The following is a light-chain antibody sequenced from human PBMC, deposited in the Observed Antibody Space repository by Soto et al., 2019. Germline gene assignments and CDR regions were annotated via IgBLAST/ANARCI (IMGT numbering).Light chain of an antibody. CDR3: QQYHNWPPQYT. J-gene: IGKJ2*01. V-gene: IGKV3-15*01. Sequence: EIVMTQSPASLSVSPGDGATLSCRASQSVASNVAWYQQKPGQGPRLLIHGASTRAVGVPARFGGSGSGTDFTLTISGLQSEDFAVYYGQQYHNWPPQYTFGQGTNLQIK. CDR2: GAS. CDR1: QSVASN.